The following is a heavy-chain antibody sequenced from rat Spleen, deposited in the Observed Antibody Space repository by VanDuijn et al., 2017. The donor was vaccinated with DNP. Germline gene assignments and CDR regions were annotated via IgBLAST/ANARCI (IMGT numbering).Heavy chain of an antibody. D-gene: IGHD1-2*01. J-gene: IGHJ3*01. CDR1: GFTFSDYN. CDR3: ARHEDYSSYVYGFAY. Sequence: EVQLVGSGGGLVQPERSLKLSCAASGFTFSDYNMAWVRQPPKKGLEWVATIIYDGGRTYYRDSVKGRFTVSRDNAKSTLYLQMDSLRSEDTATYYCARHEDYSSYVYGFAYWGQGTLVTVSS. CDR2: IIYDGGRT. V-gene: IGHV5S10*01.